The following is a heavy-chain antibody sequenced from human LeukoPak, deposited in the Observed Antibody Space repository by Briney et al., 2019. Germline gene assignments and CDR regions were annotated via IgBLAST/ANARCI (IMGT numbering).Heavy chain of an antibody. Sequence: PSETLSLTCTVSGGSISSYYWSWIRQPPGKGLEWIGNIYYSGSANHNPSLKSQVTISRDTSKNQFSLKLTSVTTADTAVYYCARAGGVKTAALDLDYWGQGTLVTVSS. V-gene: IGHV4-59*01. CDR1: GGSISSYY. CDR2: IYYSGSA. CDR3: ARAGGVKTAALDLDY. D-gene: IGHD6-25*01. J-gene: IGHJ4*02.